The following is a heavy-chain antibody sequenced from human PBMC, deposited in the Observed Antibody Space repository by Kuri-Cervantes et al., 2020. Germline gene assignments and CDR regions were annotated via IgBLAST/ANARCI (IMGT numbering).Heavy chain of an antibody. V-gene: IGHV3-33*01. CDR1: GFTFSSYG. CDR3: ARPTEYYFDY. Sequence: GESLKISCAASGFTFSSYGMHWVRQAPGKGLGWVAVIWYDGSNKYYADSVKGRFTISRDNSKNTLYLQMNSLRAEDTAVYYCARPTEYYFDYWGQGTLVTVSS. CDR2: IWYDGSNK. D-gene: IGHD3-10*01. J-gene: IGHJ4*02.